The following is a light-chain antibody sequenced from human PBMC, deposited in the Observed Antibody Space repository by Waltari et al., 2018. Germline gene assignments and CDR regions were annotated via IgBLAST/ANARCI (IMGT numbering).Light chain of an antibody. J-gene: IGKJ1*01. Sequence: DIVMTQSLDSLTVSLGESATINCRSSQSVSYYSNNKNYLAWYRQKPGQPPKLLISWASTRESGVPDRFSGSGSGTDFTLTISSLQAEDVAVYYCQQYYSTPPTFGQGTKVEIK. CDR2: WAS. V-gene: IGKV4-1*01. CDR3: QQYYSTPPT. CDR1: QSVSYYSNNKNY.